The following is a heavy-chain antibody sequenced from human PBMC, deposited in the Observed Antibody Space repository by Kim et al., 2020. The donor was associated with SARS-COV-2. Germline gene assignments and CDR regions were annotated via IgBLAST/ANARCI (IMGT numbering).Heavy chain of an antibody. CDR3: ARGWDSGDGYQIY. CDR2: INGDGSTT. CDR1: GFTFRSYW. V-gene: IGHV3-74*01. Sequence: GGSLRLSCAASGFTFRSYWMHWVRQVPGKGLVWVSRINGDGSTTDYADSVKGRFTISRDNAENTVYLQMNSLRAEDTAVYYCARGWDSGDGYQIYWGQGT. D-gene: IGHD2-2*01. J-gene: IGHJ4*02.